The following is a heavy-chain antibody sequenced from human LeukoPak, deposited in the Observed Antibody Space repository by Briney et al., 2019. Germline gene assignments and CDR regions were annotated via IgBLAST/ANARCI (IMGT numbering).Heavy chain of an antibody. D-gene: IGHD4-17*01. V-gene: IGHV1-2*02. CDR2: INPKSGVT. CDR3: ASGRDYGDERGGVDI. Sequence: ASVKVSCKASGYTFTGYYMHWVRQAPGQGLEWMGWINPKSGVTNYAQKFQGRVTMTRDTSINTAYMELSRLRSDDTAVYYCASGRDYGDERGGVDIWGQGTMVTVSS. J-gene: IGHJ3*02. CDR1: GYTFTGYY.